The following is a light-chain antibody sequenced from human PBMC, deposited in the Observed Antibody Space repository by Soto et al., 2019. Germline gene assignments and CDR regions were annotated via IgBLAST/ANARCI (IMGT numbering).Light chain of an antibody. CDR1: QSVSSY. CDR3: QQRSSWPWIP. CDR2: DAS. Sequence: EIVLTQSPATLSLSPGERATLSCSASQSVSSYLAWYQQKPGQAPRLLIYDASNRATGIPARFSGSGSGTDFTLTISSLEPENFAVYYCQQRSSWPWIPFGQGTRLEIK. J-gene: IGKJ5*01. V-gene: IGKV3-11*01.